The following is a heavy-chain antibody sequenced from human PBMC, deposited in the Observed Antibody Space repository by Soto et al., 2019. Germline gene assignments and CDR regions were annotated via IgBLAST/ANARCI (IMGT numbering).Heavy chain of an antibody. CDR2: ISGSGGST. D-gene: IGHD3-10*01. J-gene: IGHJ4*02. V-gene: IGHV3-23*01. CDR1: GFTFSSYA. Sequence: PGGSLSLSCAASGFTFSSYAMSWDRQAPGKGMEGVSAISGSGGSTYYADSVKGRFTISRDNSKNTLYLQMNSLRAEDTAVYYCAKTTMVRGVPPARYYLDYWGQGTLVTVSS. CDR3: AKTTMVRGVPPARYYLDY.